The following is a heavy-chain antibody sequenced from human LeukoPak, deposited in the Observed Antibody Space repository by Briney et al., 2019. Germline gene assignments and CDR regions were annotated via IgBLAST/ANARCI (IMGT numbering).Heavy chain of an antibody. CDR3: ARGRCFHASGTYSSAAPDY. CDR2: VSYSGTS. V-gene: IGHV4-59*01. CDR1: TDSISPFF. Sequence: SETLSLTCTVSTDSISPFFWNWIRQSPGKGLEWIGYVSYSGTSSYNPSLKSRVTISIDTSKNQFSLNLNSVTAADTALYYCARGRCFHASGTYSSAAPDYWGQGILVTVSS. D-gene: IGHD3-10*01. J-gene: IGHJ4*02.